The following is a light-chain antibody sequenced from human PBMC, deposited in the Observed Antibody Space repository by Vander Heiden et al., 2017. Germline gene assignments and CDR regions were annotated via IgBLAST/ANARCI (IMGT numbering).Light chain of an antibody. CDR3: QQYLGSPFT. Sequence: DIVTTHSPDSLALSLSECASINCTSSKTVLVRSNNKSCLAWYQQKPGQPPKLLVSCASIREFGVPDRFRGSGSGTDFTLTISSLQAEDVAFYYCQQYLGSPFTFGPGSRLEIK. CDR1: KTVLVRSNNKSC. V-gene: IGKV4-1*01. J-gene: IGKJ2*01. CDR2: CAS.